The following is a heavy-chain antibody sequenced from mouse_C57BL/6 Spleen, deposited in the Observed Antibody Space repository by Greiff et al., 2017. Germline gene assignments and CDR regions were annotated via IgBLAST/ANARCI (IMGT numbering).Heavy chain of an antibody. CDR3: AIDEYDGYWYFDG. Sequence: EVKLMESGPGLVKPSQSLSLTCSVTGYSITSGYYWNWLRQFPGNQLEWLGYISNDGSNNYNPSFKNRFSITRDTSKNLVILELNSVSTEDTSAYYYAIDEYDGYWYFDGWGTGTTVTVSS. V-gene: IGHV3-6*01. CDR2: ISNDGSN. J-gene: IGHJ1*03. D-gene: IGHD2-4*01. CDR1: GYSITSGYY.